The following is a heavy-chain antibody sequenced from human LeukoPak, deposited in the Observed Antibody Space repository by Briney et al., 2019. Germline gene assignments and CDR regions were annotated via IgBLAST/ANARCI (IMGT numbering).Heavy chain of an antibody. CDR2: ISSTSSYI. D-gene: IGHD2-21*02. J-gene: IGHJ4*02. V-gene: IGHV3-21*01. CDR3: MVTHPQHYYFDY. CDR1: GFSFSSYS. Sequence: GGSLRLSCAASGFSFSSYSMNWVRQAPGKGLEWVSSISSTSSYIYYADSVKGRFTISRDNAKNSLYLQMNSLGAEDTAVYRCMVTHPQHYYFDYWGQGTLVTVSS.